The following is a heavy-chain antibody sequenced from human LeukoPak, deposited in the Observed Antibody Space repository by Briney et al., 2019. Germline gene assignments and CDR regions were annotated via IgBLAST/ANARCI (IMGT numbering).Heavy chain of an antibody. CDR2: ISDDGSDK. D-gene: IGHD1-14*01. V-gene: IGHV3-30*18. CDR1: GFTFSSYG. Sequence: PAGGSLRLSCAASGFTFSSYGMHWVRQAPGKGLEWVAVISDDGSDKYYVDSVKGRFTISRDNSKNSLYLQMNSLRTEDTAVYYCAKSRAPTADPDAFDIWGQGTMVTVSS. CDR3: AKSRAPTADPDAFDI. J-gene: IGHJ3*02.